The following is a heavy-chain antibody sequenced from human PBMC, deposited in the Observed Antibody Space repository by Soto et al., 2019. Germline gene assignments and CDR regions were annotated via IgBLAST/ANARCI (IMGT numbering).Heavy chain of an antibody. V-gene: IGHV1-69*06. CDR2: IIPIFGTA. CDR1: GGTFSSYA. Sequence: ASVKVSCKASGGTFSSYAISWVRQAPGQGLEWMGGIIPIFGTANYAQKFQGRVTITADKSTSTAYMELSSLRSEDTAVYYCARDRDFWSGYYFYYYGMAVWGQGTTVTVSS. D-gene: IGHD3-3*01. CDR3: ARDRDFWSGYYFYYYGMAV. J-gene: IGHJ6*02.